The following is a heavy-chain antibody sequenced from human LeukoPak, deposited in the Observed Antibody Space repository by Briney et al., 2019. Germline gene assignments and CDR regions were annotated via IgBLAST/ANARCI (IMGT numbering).Heavy chain of an antibody. CDR3: ARGGGLDV. V-gene: IGHV3-7*03. J-gene: IGHJ6*02. CDR1: GSTFSSYW. D-gene: IGHD3-16*01. CDR2: INHNGNVN. Sequence: GGSLRLSCAASGSTFSSYWMNWARQAPGKGLEWVASINHNGNVNYYVDSVKGRFAISRDNAKNSLYLQMSNLRAEDTAVYFCARGGGLDVWGQGATVTVSS.